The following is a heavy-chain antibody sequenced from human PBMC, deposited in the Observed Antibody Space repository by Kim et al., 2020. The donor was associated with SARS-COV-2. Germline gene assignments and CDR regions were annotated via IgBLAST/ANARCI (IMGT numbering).Heavy chain of an antibody. Sequence: GESLKISCKGSGYSFTSYWISWVRQMPGKGLEWMGRIDPSDSYTNYSPSFQGHVTISADKSISPAYLQWSSLKASDTAMYYCASLVVVARTYYYYYYGMDVWGQGTTVTVSS. D-gene: IGHD2-15*01. CDR3: ASLVVVARTYYYYYYGMDV. J-gene: IGHJ6*02. CDR1: GYSFTSYW. V-gene: IGHV5-10-1*01. CDR2: IDPSDSYT.